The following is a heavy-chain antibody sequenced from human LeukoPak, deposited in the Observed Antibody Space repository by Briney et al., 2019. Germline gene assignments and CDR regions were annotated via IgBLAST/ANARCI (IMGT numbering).Heavy chain of an antibody. Sequence: SVKVSCKASGYTFTSYGNSWVRQAPAQGLEWMGWISGDNGSTNYAQKLQGRVTMTTDTSTSTAYMELRSLRSDDSAIYYCAREDTRRGSRGYFDYWGQGTLVTVSS. CDR3: AREDTRRGSRGYFDY. D-gene: IGHD2-2*01. V-gene: IGHV1-18*01. J-gene: IGHJ4*02. CDR2: ISGDNGST. CDR1: GYTFTSYG.